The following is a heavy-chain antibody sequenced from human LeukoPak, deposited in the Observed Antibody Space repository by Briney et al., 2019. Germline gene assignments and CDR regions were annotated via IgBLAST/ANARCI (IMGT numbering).Heavy chain of an antibody. V-gene: IGHV3-43D*03. J-gene: IGHJ3*02. Sequence: GGSLRLSCAASGFTFDDYAMHWVRQAPGKGLEWVSLISWDGGSTYYADSVKGRFTISRGNSKNSLYLQMNSLRAEDTALYYCAKAMIRDYYDSSGYNDAFDIWGQGTMVTVSS. CDR1: GFTFDDYA. CDR2: ISWDGGST. D-gene: IGHD3-22*01. CDR3: AKAMIRDYYDSSGYNDAFDI.